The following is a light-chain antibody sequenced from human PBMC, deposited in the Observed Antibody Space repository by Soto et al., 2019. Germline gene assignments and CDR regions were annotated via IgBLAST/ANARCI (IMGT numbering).Light chain of an antibody. V-gene: IGKV3-11*01. CDR1: QSVSSY. CDR3: QQRSNWPST. CDR2: DAS. Sequence: EIVLTQSPATLSLSPGERATLSCRASQSVSSYLAWYQQKPGQAPRLLIYDASNRATGIPARFSGSGSGTVFTLTISSLAPEEFAVYYCQQRSNWPSTFGGGTKVEIK. J-gene: IGKJ4*01.